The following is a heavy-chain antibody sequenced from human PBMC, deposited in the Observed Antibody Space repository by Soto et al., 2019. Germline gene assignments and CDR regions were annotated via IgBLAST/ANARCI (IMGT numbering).Heavy chain of an antibody. CDR1: GGSISSSSYY. Sequence: PSVTLSLTCTVSGGSISSSSYYWGWIRQPPGKGLEWIGSIYYSGSTYYNPSLKSRVTISVDTSKNQFSLKLGSVTAADTAVYYCARVVNPYYYDSSGYYPFDYWGQGTLVTVSS. CDR3: ARVVNPYYYDSSGYYPFDY. D-gene: IGHD3-22*01. V-gene: IGHV4-39*07. J-gene: IGHJ4*02. CDR2: IYYSGST.